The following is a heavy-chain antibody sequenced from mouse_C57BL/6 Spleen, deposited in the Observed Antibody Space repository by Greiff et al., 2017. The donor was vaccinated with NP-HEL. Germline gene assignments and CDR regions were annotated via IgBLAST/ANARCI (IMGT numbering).Heavy chain of an antibody. J-gene: IGHJ2*01. CDR1: GYSFTGYY. D-gene: IGHD1-1*01. V-gene: IGHV1-42*01. CDR2: INPSTGGT. CDR3: APIITTVLDY. Sequence: VQLKQSGPELVKPGASVKISCKASGYSFTGYYMNWVKQSPEKSLEWIGEINPSTGGTTYNQKFKAKATLTVDKSSSTAYMQLKSLTSEDSAVYYCAPIITTVLDYWGQGTTLTVSS.